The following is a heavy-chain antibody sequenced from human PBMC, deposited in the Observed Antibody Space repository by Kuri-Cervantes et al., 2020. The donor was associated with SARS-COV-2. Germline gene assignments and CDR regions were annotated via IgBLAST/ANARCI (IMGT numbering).Heavy chain of an antibody. J-gene: IGHJ4*02. D-gene: IGHD1-1*01. V-gene: IGHV3-74*01. CDR3: VSDGDHWNFDY. Sequence: GGSLRLSCAASGFTFSGHWIHWVRQAPGKWLVWVSRINPDGSNTNNADSVKGRFTLSRDNAKNMLFLQMNSLGAEDTAVYYCVSDGDHWNFDYWGQGTLVTVSS. CDR1: GFTFSGHW. CDR2: INPDGSNT.